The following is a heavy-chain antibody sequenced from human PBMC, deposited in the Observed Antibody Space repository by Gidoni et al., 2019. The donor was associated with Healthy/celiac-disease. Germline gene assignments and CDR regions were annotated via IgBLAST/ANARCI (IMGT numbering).Heavy chain of an antibody. CDR3: ARGLHPIVVVPAAQGEGNWFDP. Sequence: QVQLQQWGAGLLKPSETLSLTCAVYGGSFSGYYWSWIRQPPGKGLEWIGEINHSGSTNYNPSLKSRVTISVDTSKNQFSLKLSSVTAADTAVYYCARGLHPIVVVPAAQGEGNWFDPWGQGTLVTVSS. D-gene: IGHD2-2*01. V-gene: IGHV4-34*01. CDR1: GGSFSGYY. CDR2: INHSGST. J-gene: IGHJ5*02.